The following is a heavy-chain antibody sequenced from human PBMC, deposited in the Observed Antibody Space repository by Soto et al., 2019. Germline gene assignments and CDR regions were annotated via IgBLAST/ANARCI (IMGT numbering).Heavy chain of an antibody. CDR3: ARVSGIYYYVMDV. D-gene: IGHD3-10*01. CDR1: GGSFSGYY. Sequence: SETLSLTCAVYGGSFSGYYWTWIRQPPGTGLEWIGEINHSGSTNYNPSLKSRVTISVDTSKNQFSLNLSSVTAADTAVYYCARVSGIYYYVMDVWGQGTTVTVSS. CDR2: INHSGST. J-gene: IGHJ6*02. V-gene: IGHV4-34*01.